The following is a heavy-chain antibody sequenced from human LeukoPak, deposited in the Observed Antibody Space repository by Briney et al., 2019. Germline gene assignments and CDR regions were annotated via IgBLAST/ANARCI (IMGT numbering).Heavy chain of an antibody. V-gene: IGHV4-30-4*08. D-gene: IGHD3-3*01. CDR1: GGSISSGDYY. CDR3: AYYDFWSGDPAFDI. CDR2: IYYSGST. J-gene: IGHJ3*02. Sequence: SQTLSLPCTVSGGSISSGDYYWSWIRQPPGKGLEWIGYIYYSGSTYYNPSLKSRVTISVDTSKNQFSLKLSSVTAADTAVYYCAYYDFWSGDPAFDIWGQGTMVTVSS.